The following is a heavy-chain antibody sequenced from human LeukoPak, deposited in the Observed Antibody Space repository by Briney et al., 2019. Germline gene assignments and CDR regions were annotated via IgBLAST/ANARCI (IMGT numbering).Heavy chain of an antibody. V-gene: IGHV3-23*01. Sequence: GGSLRLSCAASGFTFSSYAMSWVRQAPGKGLEWVSAISGSGGSTYYADSVKGRFTISRDNSKNTLYLQMNSLRAEDTAVYYCAKPSSYCYYVRFPFDYWGQGTLVTVSS. CDR2: ISGSGGST. D-gene: IGHD3-10*02. CDR1: GFTFSSYA. J-gene: IGHJ4*02. CDR3: AKPSSYCYYVRFPFDY.